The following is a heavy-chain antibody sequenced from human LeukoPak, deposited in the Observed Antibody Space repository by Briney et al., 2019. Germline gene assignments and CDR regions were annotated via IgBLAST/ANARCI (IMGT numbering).Heavy chain of an antibody. J-gene: IGHJ6*03. CDR3: ATGVSFSSIFNPYYYYMDV. Sequence: ASVKVSCKASGYTFTRYVITWVRQAPGQGPEWMGRISAYNGNAYYAQKLQGRVTMTTDTSTTTAYMELSSLRSEDTAVYYCATGVSFSSIFNPYYYYMDVWGKGTTVTVSS. CDR2: ISAYNGNA. D-gene: IGHD2-2*01. CDR1: GYTFTRYV. V-gene: IGHV1-18*01.